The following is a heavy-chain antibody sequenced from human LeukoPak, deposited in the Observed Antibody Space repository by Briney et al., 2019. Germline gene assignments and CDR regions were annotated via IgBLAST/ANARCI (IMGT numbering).Heavy chain of an antibody. V-gene: IGHV4-39*01. J-gene: IGHJ4*02. CDR2: IYHGGST. CDR1: GNSISSGDNY. D-gene: IGHD3-16*01. CDR3: ARLPRGLIRSY. Sequence: SETLSLTCTVSGNSISSGDNYWSWIRQPAGKGLEWIGTIYHGGSTDSYTGRTYYKSSLKSRVTISVDTSNNQFSLTMASVTAADTAVYYCARLPRGLIRSYWGQGTLVTVSS.